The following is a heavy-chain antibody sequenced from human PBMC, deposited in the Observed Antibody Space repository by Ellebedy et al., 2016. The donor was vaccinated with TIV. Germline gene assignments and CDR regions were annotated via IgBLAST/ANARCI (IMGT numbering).Heavy chain of an antibody. J-gene: IGHJ4*02. D-gene: IGHD3-10*02. V-gene: IGHV3-23*01. CDR2: ISAGGDDT. Sequence: GESLKISCAASGFTFSSFAMHWVRRAPGKGLEWLSVISAGGDDTYSADSVKGRFTITRDNSKNTLFLQMNGLVVEDTAVYYCAKGSSSGFNYVRVGFQYWGQGTLVTVSS. CDR3: AKGSSSGFNYVRVGFQY. CDR1: GFTFSSFA.